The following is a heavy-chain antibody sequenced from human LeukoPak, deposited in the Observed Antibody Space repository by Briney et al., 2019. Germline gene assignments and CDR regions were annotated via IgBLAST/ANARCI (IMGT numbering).Heavy chain of an antibody. CDR2: ISYDGSNK. CDR1: GFTFRSYA. Sequence: GGSLRLSCAASGFTFRSYAMHWVRQAPGKGLEWVAVISYDGSNKYYADSVKGRFTISRDNSKNTLYLQMNSLRAEDTAVYYCASGLMYDSSGYYSPAVGYWGQGTLVTVSS. J-gene: IGHJ4*02. D-gene: IGHD3-22*01. CDR3: ASGLMYDSSGYYSPAVGY. V-gene: IGHV3-30*04.